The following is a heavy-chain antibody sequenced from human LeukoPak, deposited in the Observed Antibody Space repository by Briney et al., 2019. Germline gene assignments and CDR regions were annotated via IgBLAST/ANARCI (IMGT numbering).Heavy chain of an antibody. CDR1: GFTFGTYW. CDR2: IKQDGSQK. Sequence: GGSLRLSCAASGFTFGTYWMSWVRQAPGKGLEWVANIKQDGSQKYSVDSVKGRFTISRDNAKNSLYLQMNSLRAEDTAVYYCARGPYASGSYGRRGWVHYMDVWGKGTTVTISS. CDR3: ARGPYASGSYGRRGWVHYMDV. D-gene: IGHD3-10*01. J-gene: IGHJ6*03. V-gene: IGHV3-7*01.